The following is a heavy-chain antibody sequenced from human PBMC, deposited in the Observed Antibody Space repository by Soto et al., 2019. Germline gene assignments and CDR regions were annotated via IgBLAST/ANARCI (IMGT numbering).Heavy chain of an antibody. CDR2: IKPDGSEK. J-gene: IGHJ6*02. Sequence: GGSLRLSCAASEFTFSNYWMTWVRQAPGKGLEWVAKIKPDGSEKNYVDSVKGRFTISRDNSKNSLYLQMDSLRAEDTAIYYCTRLDSSLAHYGMDVWGQGTTVTVSS. D-gene: IGHD1-1*01. V-gene: IGHV3-7*01. CDR3: TRLDSSLAHYGMDV. CDR1: EFTFSNYW.